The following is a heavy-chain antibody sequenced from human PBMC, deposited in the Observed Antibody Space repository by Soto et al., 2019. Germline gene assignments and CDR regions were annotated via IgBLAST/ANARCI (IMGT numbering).Heavy chain of an antibody. V-gene: IGHV3-23*01. J-gene: IGHJ4*02. CDR1: GFTFSSYA. CDR3: AKDLRGSRTPRGNYFDY. Sequence: PGGSLRLSCAASGFTFSSYAMNWVRQAPGKGLEWVSAISGSGGSTYYADSVKGRFTISRDNSKNTLYLQMNSLRAEDTAVYYCAKDLRGSRTPRGNYFDYWGQGTLVTVSS. CDR2: ISGSGGST. D-gene: IGHD2-2*01.